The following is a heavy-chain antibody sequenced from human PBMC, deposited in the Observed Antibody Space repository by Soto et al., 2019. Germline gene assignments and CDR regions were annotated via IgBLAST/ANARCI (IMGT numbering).Heavy chain of an antibody. CDR1: GFTFSSYS. CDR3: ARVGGQLVPGFDY. V-gene: IGHV3-21*01. Sequence: EVQLVESGGGLVQPGGSLRLSCAASGFTFSSYSMNWVRQAPGKGLEWVSSISSSSSYIYYAASVKGRFTIARDNAKNSLYLQMNSLRAEDTAVYYCARVGGQLVPGFDYWGQGTLVTVSS. J-gene: IGHJ4*02. D-gene: IGHD6-6*01. CDR2: ISSSSSYI.